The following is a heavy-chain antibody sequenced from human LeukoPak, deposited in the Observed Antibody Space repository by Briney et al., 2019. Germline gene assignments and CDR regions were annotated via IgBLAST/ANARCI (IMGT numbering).Heavy chain of an antibody. Sequence: ASVKVSCKVSGYTLTELSMHWVRQVPGKGLEWMGGFDPKDGETIYAQKFQGRVTMTEDTSTDTAYMELSSLRSEDTAVYYCATVTITFGGVIVNNWFDPWGQGTLVTVSS. D-gene: IGHD3-16*02. CDR3: ATVTITFGGVIVNNWFDP. J-gene: IGHJ5*02. V-gene: IGHV1-24*01. CDR2: FDPKDGET. CDR1: GYTLTELS.